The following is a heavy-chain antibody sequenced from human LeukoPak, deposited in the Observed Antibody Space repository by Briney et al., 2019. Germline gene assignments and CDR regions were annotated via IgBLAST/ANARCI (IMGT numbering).Heavy chain of an antibody. D-gene: IGHD2-21*01. CDR2: INAGNGNT. V-gene: IGHV1-3*01. Sequence: GASVKVSCKDSGYTFTIYAMHWVRQAPGQRREWMGWINAGNGNTKYSQKFQGRVTITRDTSASTAYMELSSLRSEDTAVYYCARASSIQAFDYWGQGTLVTVSS. CDR3: ARASSIQAFDY. CDR1: GYTFTIYA. J-gene: IGHJ4*02.